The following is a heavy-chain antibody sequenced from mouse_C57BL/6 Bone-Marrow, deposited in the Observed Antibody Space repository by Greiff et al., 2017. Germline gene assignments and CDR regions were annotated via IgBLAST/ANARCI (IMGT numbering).Heavy chain of an antibody. V-gene: IGHV1-9*01. D-gene: IGHD4-1*01. Sequence: QVQLQQSGAELMKPGASVKLSCKATGYTFTGYWIEWVKQRPGHGLEWIGEILPGSGSPNCNEKFKGKSTFTADTSSNTAYMQLSSLTTEDSAIYYCARLGSLYPLNYFDYWGQGTTLTVSS. CDR2: ILPGSGSP. J-gene: IGHJ2*01. CDR1: GYTFTGYW. CDR3: ARLGSLYPLNYFDY.